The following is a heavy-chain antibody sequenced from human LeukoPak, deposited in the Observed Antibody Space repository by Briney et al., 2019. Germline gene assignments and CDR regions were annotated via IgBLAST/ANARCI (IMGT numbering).Heavy chain of an antibody. J-gene: IGHJ4*02. CDR1: GGSFSGYY. CDR2: INHIGST. V-gene: IGHV4-34*01. Sequence: SETLSLSCAVYGGSFSGYYWSWIRQPPGKGLEWIGEINHIGSTNYNPSLKSRVTISVDMSKNQFSLKLSSVTAADTAVYYCARGGYYGSGSYYPIDYWGQGTLVTVSS. CDR3: ARGGYYGSGSYYPIDY. D-gene: IGHD3-10*01.